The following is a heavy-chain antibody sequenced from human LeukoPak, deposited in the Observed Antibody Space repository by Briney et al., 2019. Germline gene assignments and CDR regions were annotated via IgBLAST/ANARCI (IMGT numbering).Heavy chain of an antibody. CDR1: GYTFTAYY. CDR2: INPNSGVT. J-gene: IGHJ2*01. D-gene: IGHD1-1*01. Sequence: ASVRVSCKASGYTFTAYYIQWVRQAPGQGLEWMGRINPNSGVTNYAPKFQGRVTMTRDTSISTAFLELSGLGSDDTAIYYCARTEANDRADGNFDLWGRGTVVVVSS. V-gene: IGHV1-2*06. CDR3: ARTEANDRADGNFDL.